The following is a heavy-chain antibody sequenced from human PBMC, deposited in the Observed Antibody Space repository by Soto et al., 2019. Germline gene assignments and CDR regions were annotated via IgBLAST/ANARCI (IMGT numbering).Heavy chain of an antibody. CDR2: IIPILGIA. CDR1: GGTFSSYT. Sequence: SVKVSCKASGGTFSSYTISWVRQAPGQGLGRMGRIIPILGIANYAQKFQGRVTITADKSTSTAYMELSSLRSEDTAVYYCATQPGYCSSTSCYKSIAWFDPWGQGTLVTVSS. D-gene: IGHD2-2*02. V-gene: IGHV1-69*02. CDR3: ATQPGYCSSTSCYKSIAWFDP. J-gene: IGHJ5*02.